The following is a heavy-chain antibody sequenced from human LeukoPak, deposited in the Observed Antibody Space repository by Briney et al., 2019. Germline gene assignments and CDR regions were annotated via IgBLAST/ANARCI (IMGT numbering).Heavy chain of an antibody. J-gene: IGHJ4*02. D-gene: IGHD1-14*01. V-gene: IGHV4-59*12. CDR1: GGSISSYY. CDR2: IYYSGST. CDR3: ARDRRH. Sequence: SETLSLTCTVSGGSISSYYWSWIRQPPGKGLEWIGYIYYSGSTYYNPSLKSRVTISVDTSKNQFSLKLSSVTAADTAVYYCARDRRHWGQGTLVTVSS.